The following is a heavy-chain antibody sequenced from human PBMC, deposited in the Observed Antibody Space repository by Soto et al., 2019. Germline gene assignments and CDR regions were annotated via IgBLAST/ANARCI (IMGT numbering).Heavy chain of an antibody. CDR2: ISGSGGST. CDR3: AKDGSSGHEDYDY. V-gene: IGHV3-23*01. Sequence: PGGSLRLSCAASGFSFSSYAMCWVCKPPGKGLEWGSDISGSGGSTYYADSVKGRFTISRDNSKNTLYLQMNSLRAEDTAVYYCAKDGSSGHEDYDYWGQGTLVTVSS. J-gene: IGHJ4*02. CDR1: GFSFSSYA. D-gene: IGHD6-19*01.